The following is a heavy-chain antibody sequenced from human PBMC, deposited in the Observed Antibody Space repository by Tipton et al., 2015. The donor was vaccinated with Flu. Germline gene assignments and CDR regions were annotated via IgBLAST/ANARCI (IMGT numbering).Heavy chain of an antibody. D-gene: IGHD4-11*01. J-gene: IGHJ5*02. Sequence: TLSLTCAVSGDSISSDYHWGWVRQFPGKGLEWIGTVSRSGSTIYNPSLSSRVTISIDRSKNQFSLNLKSVTAADMAVYYCARRDYSNYASDPKSWFDPWGQGTLVAVSS. V-gene: IGHV4-38-2*01. CDR1: GDSISSDYH. CDR3: ARRDYSNYASDPKSWFDP. CDR2: VSRSGST.